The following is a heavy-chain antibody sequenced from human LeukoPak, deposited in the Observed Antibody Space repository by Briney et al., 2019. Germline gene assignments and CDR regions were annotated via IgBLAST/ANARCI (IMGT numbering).Heavy chain of an antibody. CDR2: ISGSGGST. D-gene: IGHD1-26*01. V-gene: IGHV3-23*01. CDR1: GFTFSSYA. Sequence: GGSLRLSCAASGFTFSSYAVSWVRQAPGKGLEWVSAISGSGGSTYYADSVKGRFTISRDNSKNTLYLQMNSLRAEDTAVYYCAKSNGYSGSYYDYWGQGTLVTVSS. CDR3: AKSNGYSGSYYDY. J-gene: IGHJ4*02.